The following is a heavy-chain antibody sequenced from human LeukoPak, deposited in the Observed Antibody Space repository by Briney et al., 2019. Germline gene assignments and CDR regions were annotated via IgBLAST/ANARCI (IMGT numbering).Heavy chain of an antibody. CDR3: ARDPRGGWSNFDF. Sequence: ASVKVSCKASGYIFNTYSISWVRQAPGQGLEWMGWVSAYNGNTYYIEKLQGRVTMTTDTSTTTAYMELRSLTSDDTAIYYCARDPRGGWSNFDFWGQGTLVTVSS. V-gene: IGHV1-18*01. D-gene: IGHD6-19*01. CDR2: VSAYNGNT. CDR1: GYIFNTYS. J-gene: IGHJ4*02.